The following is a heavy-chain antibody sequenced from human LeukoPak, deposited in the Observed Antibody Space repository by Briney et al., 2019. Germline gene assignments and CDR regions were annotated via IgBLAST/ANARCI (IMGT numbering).Heavy chain of an antibody. J-gene: IGHJ6*02. CDR3: ARALSTYQLGEYSYYYGMDV. Sequence: GGSLRLSCAASGFTFSSYEMIWVRQAPGKGLEWVSYISSSGSTIYYADSVKGRFTISGDNAKNSLYLQMNSLRAEDTAVYYCARALSTYQLGEYSYYYGMDVWGQGTTVTVSS. V-gene: IGHV3-48*03. CDR2: ISSSGSTI. CDR1: GFTFSSYE. D-gene: IGHD2-2*01.